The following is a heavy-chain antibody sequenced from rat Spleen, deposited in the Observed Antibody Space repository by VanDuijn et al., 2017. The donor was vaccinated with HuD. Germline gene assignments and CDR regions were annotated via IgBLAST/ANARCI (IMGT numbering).Heavy chain of an antibody. Sequence: EVQVLESGGGLVQPGNSLKLSCATSGFTFSSAWMYWYRQFPEKRLEWVARIKAKSNNYATDYTESVKGRFTISRDDSKSSIYLQMNNLEAEDTAIYCATECRFAYWGQGTLVTVSS. CDR2: IKAKSNNYAT. J-gene: IGHJ3*01. D-gene: IGHD1-11*01. V-gene: IGHV6-6*01. CDR1: GFTFSSAW. CDR3: TECRFAY.